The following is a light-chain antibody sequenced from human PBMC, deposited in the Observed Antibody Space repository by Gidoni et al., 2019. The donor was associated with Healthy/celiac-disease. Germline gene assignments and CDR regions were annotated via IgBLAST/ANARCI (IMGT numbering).Light chain of an antibody. Sequence: ELVLTQSPATLSLSPGERATLSCRASQSVSSYLAWYQQKPGQAPRLLIYDASNRATGIPARFSGSGSGTDFTLTISSLEPEDFAVYYCQQRSNWPRAPLTFXGXTKVEIK. CDR3: QQRSNWPRAPLT. V-gene: IGKV3-11*01. CDR1: QSVSSY. J-gene: IGKJ4*01. CDR2: DAS.